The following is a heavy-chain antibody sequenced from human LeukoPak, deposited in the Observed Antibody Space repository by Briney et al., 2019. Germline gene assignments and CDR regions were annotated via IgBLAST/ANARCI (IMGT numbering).Heavy chain of an antibody. D-gene: IGHD5-18*01. CDR3: ARDANVDTAMVTGTYYYYYMDV. V-gene: IGHV1-2*02. J-gene: IGHJ6*03. CDR1: GYTFTGYY. CDR2: INPNSGGT. Sequence: ASVKVSCKASGYTFTGYYMHWVRQAPGQGLEWMGWINPNSGGTNYAQKFQGRVTMTRDTSISTAYMELSRLRSDDTAVYYCARDANVDTAMVTGTYYYYYMDVWGKGTTVTVSS.